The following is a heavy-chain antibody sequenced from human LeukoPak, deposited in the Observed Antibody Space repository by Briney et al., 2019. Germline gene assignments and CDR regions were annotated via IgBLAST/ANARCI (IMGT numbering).Heavy chain of an antibody. CDR1: GYSISDGYH. Sequence: SETLSLPCGVSGYSISDGYHRGWIRQPPGNGLEWVGSVHRSGRTYYNPSLKSRAIVSADTSGNYFSLRVTSVTAADTAVYYCARGGIYTTTWFDSWGPGFLVTVTS. D-gene: IGHD2-2*02. CDR3: ARGGIYTTTWFDS. CDR2: VHRSGRT. J-gene: IGHJ5*01. V-gene: IGHV4-38-2*01.